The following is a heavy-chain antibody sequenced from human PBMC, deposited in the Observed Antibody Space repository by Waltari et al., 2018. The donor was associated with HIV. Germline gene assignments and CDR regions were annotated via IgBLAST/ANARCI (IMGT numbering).Heavy chain of an antibody. V-gene: IGHV3-7*01. D-gene: IGHD3-10*01. CDR1: GFTFRTYW. J-gene: IGHJ4*02. CDR3: ARGRGALDF. Sequence: EVQVVESGGDLVQPGGSLRLSCETSGFTFRTYWMTWVRQAPGKGLDWVANIKQDGSEKYYVDSVRGRFTISRDNAHNSLYLQMNSLRVEDTAVYYCARGRGALDFWGQGTLVTVSS. CDR2: IKQDGSEK.